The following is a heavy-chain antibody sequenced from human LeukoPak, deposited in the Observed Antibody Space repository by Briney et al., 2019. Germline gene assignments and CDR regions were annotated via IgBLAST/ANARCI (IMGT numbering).Heavy chain of an antibody. V-gene: IGHV4-59*01. D-gene: IGHD6-19*01. CDR2: IYYSGST. J-gene: IGHJ3*02. CDR1: GGSISSYY. Sequence: SETLSLTCTVSGGSISSYYWSWIRQPPGKGLEWIGYIYYSGSTNYNPSLKSRVTISVGTSKNQFSLKLSSVTAADTAVYYCASSAVAAEAFDIWGQGTMVTVSS. CDR3: ASSAVAAEAFDI.